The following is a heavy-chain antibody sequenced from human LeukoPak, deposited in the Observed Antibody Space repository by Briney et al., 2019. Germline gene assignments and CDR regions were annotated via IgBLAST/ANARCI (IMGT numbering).Heavy chain of an antibody. J-gene: IGHJ4*02. CDR2: IRGVGSST. CDR1: GFTFTNYA. CDR3: AKVDERGAYYYGSGSYRRQGY. D-gene: IGHD3-10*01. V-gene: IGHV3-23*01. Sequence: GGSLRLSCAASGFTFTNYAMSWVRQAPGKGLEWVSVIRGVGSSTYYADSMKGRFTISRDNSKNTLYLQMNSLRGEDTAVYYCAKVDERGAYYYGSGSYRRQGYWGQGTLVTVSS.